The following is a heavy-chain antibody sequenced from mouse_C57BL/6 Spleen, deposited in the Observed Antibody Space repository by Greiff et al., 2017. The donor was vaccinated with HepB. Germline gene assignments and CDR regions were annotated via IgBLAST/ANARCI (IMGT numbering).Heavy chain of an antibody. Sequence: QVQLQQSGAELVRPGASVTLSCKASGYTFTDYEMHWVKQTPVHGLEWIGAIDPETGGTAYNQKFKGKAILTADKSSSTAHMELRSLTSGDSAVYYCTSGGYLYFDYWGQGTTLTVSS. D-gene: IGHD1-1*02. CDR1: GYTFTDYE. J-gene: IGHJ2*01. CDR2: IDPETGGT. CDR3: TSGGYLYFDY. V-gene: IGHV1-15*01.